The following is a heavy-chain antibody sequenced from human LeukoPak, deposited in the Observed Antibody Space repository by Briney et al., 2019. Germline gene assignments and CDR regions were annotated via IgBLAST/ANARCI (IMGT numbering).Heavy chain of an antibody. D-gene: IGHD3-3*01. CDR3: ASYDPQNYFDH. CDR1: GLTVSSTY. CDR2: IYSGGST. J-gene: IGHJ4*02. Sequence: PGGSLSFSCAAPGLTVSSTYMSWFGQAPGKGLDWVSVIYSGGSTYYADSVKGRFTISRDTSKNTLYLQMNSLRAEDTAVYYCASYDPQNYFDHWGQGTLVTVSS. V-gene: IGHV3-66*01.